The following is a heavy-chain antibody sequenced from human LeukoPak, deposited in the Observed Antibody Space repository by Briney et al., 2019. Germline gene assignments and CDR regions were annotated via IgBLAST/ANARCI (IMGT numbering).Heavy chain of an antibody. J-gene: IGHJ4*02. D-gene: IGHD6-13*01. CDR3: ANTRYSSSWYYFDY. Sequence: SVKVSCKASGYTFTSYGISWVRQAPGQGLEWMGGIIPIFGTTNYAQKFQGRVTIIADESTSTAYMELSSLTSEDTAVYYCANTRYSSSWYYFDYWGQGTLVTVSS. CDR1: GYTFTSYG. V-gene: IGHV1-69*13. CDR2: IIPIFGTT.